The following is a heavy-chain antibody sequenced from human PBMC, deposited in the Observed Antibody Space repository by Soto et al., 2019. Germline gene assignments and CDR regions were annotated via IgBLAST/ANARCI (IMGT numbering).Heavy chain of an antibody. D-gene: IGHD1-7*01. CDR1: GFTFSSYS. V-gene: IGHV3-48*01. Sequence: PVGSLRLSCAASGFTFSSYSMNWVRQAPGKGLEWVSYISSSSSTIYYADSVKGRFTISRDNAKNSPYLQMNSLRAEDTAVYYCARDLSGTPSYYYYYYMDVWGKGTTVTVSS. CDR2: ISSSSSTI. CDR3: ARDLSGTPSYYYYYYMDV. J-gene: IGHJ6*03.